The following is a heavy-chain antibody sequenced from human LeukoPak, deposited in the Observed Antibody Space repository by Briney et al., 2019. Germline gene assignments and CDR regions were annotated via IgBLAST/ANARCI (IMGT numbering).Heavy chain of an antibody. D-gene: IGHD3-10*01. CDR3: AKAPYNSGTYYIYYFDS. CDR2: ISGSGGIT. Sequence: GGSLTLSCAASGFTFSSYAISWVRQAPGKGLEWVSAISGSGGITYYADSVKGRFTISRDNSKNTLYLQMNSLRAEDTAVYYCAKAPYNSGTYYIYYFDSWGQGTLVTVSS. J-gene: IGHJ4*02. CDR1: GFTFSSYA. V-gene: IGHV3-23*01.